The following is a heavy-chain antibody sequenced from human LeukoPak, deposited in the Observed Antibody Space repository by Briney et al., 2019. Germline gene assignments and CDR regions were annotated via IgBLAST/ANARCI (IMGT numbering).Heavy chain of an antibody. J-gene: IGHJ3*02. V-gene: IGHV3-23*01. CDR2: ISGSGGST. CDR1: GFTFSSYG. D-gene: IGHD4-17*01. Sequence: GGTLSLSCAASGFTFSSYGMSWVRQAPGKGLEWVSAISGSGGSTYYADSVKGRFTISRDNSKNTLYLQMNSLRAEDTAVYYCAKDFRVDYGDYAFDAFDIWGQGTMVTVSS. CDR3: AKDFRVDYGDYAFDAFDI.